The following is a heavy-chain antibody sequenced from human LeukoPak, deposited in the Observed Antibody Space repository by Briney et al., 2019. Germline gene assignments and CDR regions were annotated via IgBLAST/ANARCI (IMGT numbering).Heavy chain of an antibody. J-gene: IGHJ5*02. V-gene: IGHV4-31*03. CDR2: IYYSGST. Sequence: SQTLSLTCTVSGGSISSGGYYWSWIRQHPGKGLEWIGYIYYSGSTYYNPSLKSRVTISVDTSKNQFSLKLSSVTAADTAVYYCAREGRAVAGRNWFDPWGQGTLVTVSS. CDR1: GGSISSGGYY. D-gene: IGHD6-19*01. CDR3: AREGRAVAGRNWFDP.